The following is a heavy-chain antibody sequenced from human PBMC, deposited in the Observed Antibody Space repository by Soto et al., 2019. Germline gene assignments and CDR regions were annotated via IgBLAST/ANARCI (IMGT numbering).Heavy chain of an antibody. Sequence: GGSLRLSCAASRFSFNNYVMTWARQAQGKGLEWVAIISYDGRTKYYADSVKGRFTISRDNSKNTLYLQMNSLRAEDTAVYYCARDGIQLWSHYYYYGMDVWGQGTTVNVSS. CDR3: ARDGIQLWSHYYYYGMDV. D-gene: IGHD5-18*01. CDR2: ISYDGRTK. CDR1: RFSFNNYV. V-gene: IGHV3-30*03. J-gene: IGHJ6*02.